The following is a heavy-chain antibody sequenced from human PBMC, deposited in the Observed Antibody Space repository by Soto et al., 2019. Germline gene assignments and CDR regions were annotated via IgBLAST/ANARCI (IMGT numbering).Heavy chain of an antibody. J-gene: IGHJ4*02. CDR1: EFTFSSYG. D-gene: IGHD6-13*01. CDR3: AKDHQSSAGTVPFFDY. CDR2: ISANGGRT. Sequence: PGGSLRLSCAASEFTFSSYGMSWVRQAPGKGLEWVSAISANGGRTYYADSVKGRFTISRDNSKNTLYLQLNSLRAEDTAVYYCAKDHQSSAGTVPFFDYWGQGTLVTVSS. V-gene: IGHV3-23*01.